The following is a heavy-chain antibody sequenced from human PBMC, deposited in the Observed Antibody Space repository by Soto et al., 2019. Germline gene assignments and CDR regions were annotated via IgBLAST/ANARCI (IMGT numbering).Heavy chain of an antibody. Sequence: QVQLQESGPGLVKPSETLSLTCTVSGGSISSYYWSWIRQPPGKGLEWMGYIYYSRSTNYNPSLKSRFTLSVDTSKNQFSLKLSSVTAADTAVYYCAREGYSSSWYDWGAFDIWGQGTMVTVSS. D-gene: IGHD6-13*01. V-gene: IGHV4-59*01. J-gene: IGHJ3*02. CDR2: IYYSRST. CDR1: GGSISSYY. CDR3: AREGYSSSWYDWGAFDI.